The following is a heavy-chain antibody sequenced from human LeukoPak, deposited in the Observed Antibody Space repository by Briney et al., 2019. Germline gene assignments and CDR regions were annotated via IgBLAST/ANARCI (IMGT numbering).Heavy chain of an antibody. V-gene: IGHV4-34*01. Sequence: SETLSLTCAVYGGSFSGCYWSWIRQPPGKGLGWIGEINHSGSTNYNPSLKSRVTISVDTSKNQFSLKLSSVTAADTAVYYCASLRRDGYNFNYWGQGTLVTVSS. D-gene: IGHD5-24*01. CDR1: GGSFSGCY. CDR2: INHSGST. CDR3: ASLRRDGYNFNY. J-gene: IGHJ4*02.